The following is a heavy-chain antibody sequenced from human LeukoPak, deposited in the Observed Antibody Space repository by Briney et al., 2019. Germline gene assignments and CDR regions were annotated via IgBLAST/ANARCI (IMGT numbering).Heavy chain of an antibody. V-gene: IGHV3-23*01. J-gene: IGHJ4*02. CDR3: ARGRRGDYPLDFFDY. CDR2: ISGSGSST. Sequence: GGSLRLSCAAASGFTASSFAMSWVRQAPGKGLEWVSGISGSGSSTYYADSVKGRFTISRDNSKNTLYLQMNSLGAEDTAVYYCARGRRGDYPLDFFDYWGQGTLVTVSS. D-gene: IGHD4-17*01. CDR1: GFTASSFA.